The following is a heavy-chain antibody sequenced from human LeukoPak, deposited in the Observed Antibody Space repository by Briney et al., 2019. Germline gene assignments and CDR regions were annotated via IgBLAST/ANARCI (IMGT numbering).Heavy chain of an antibody. CDR2: IIPIFGTA. Sequence: SVKVSCKASGGTFSSYAISWVLQAPGQGLEWMGRIIPIFGTANYAQKFQGRVTITTDESTSTAYMGLSSLRSEDTAVYYCARNVLRFLEWLSPLDYWGQGTLVTVSS. J-gene: IGHJ4*02. D-gene: IGHD3-3*01. CDR3: ARNVLRFLEWLSPLDY. CDR1: GGTFSSYA. V-gene: IGHV1-69*05.